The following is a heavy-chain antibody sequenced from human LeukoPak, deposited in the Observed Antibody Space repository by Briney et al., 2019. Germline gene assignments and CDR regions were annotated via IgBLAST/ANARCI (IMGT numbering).Heavy chain of an antibody. CDR1: EYTLTELS. CDR2: FDPEDGET. D-gene: IGHD2-15*01. CDR3: ATDGGYNSDWPTPRRD. J-gene: IGHJ4*02. Sequence: GASVKVSCKVSEYTLTELSMHWVRQAPGKGLEWMGGFDPEDGETIYAQKFQGRVTMTEDTSTDTAYMELSSLRIEDTAVYYCATDGGYNSDWPTPRRDWGQGTLVIVSS. V-gene: IGHV1-24*01.